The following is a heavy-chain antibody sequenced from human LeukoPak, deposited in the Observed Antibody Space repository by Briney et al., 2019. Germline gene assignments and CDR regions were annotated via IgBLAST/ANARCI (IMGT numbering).Heavy chain of an antibody. D-gene: IGHD3-10*01. V-gene: IGHV3-30*02. Sequence: PGGSLRLSCAASGFTFSSYGMHWVRQAPGKGLEWVAFIRYDGSNKYYADSVKGRFTISRDNSKNTLYLQMNSLRAEDTAVYYCAKDHYYGSPSYYMGVWGKGTTVTISS. CDR1: GFTFSSYG. J-gene: IGHJ6*03. CDR2: IRYDGSNK. CDR3: AKDHYYGSPSYYMGV.